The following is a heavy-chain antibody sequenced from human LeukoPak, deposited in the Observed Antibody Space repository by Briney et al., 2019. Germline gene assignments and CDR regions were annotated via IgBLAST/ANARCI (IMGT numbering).Heavy chain of an antibody. J-gene: IGHJ4*02. V-gene: IGHV3-74*01. D-gene: IGHD1-26*01. CDR1: GFTFRSSW. CDR2: INNDGSAT. CDR3: ARSMSGSREL. Sequence: GGSLRLSCAASGFTFRSSWMHWVRQGPGKGLVWVSRINNDGSATTYADSVKGRFTISRDTAKNTVFLQMNSLRAEDTAMYYCARSMSGSRELWGQGTLVTVSP.